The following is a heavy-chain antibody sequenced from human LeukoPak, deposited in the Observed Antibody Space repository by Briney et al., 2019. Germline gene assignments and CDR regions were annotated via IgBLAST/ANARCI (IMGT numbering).Heavy chain of an antibody. Sequence: GGSLRLSCAASGFTFSSYAMSWVRQAPGKGLEWVSAISGSGGSTYYADSVKGRFTISRDNAKNSLYLQMNSLRAEDTALYYCAKGQYGDYGRYYYYYYGMDVWGQGTTVTVSS. D-gene: IGHD4-17*01. CDR3: AKGQYGDYGRYYYYYYGMDV. CDR1: GFTFSSYA. J-gene: IGHJ6*02. CDR2: ISGSGGST. V-gene: IGHV3-23*01.